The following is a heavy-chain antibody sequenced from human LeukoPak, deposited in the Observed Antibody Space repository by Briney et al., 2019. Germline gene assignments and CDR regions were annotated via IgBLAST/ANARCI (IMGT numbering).Heavy chain of an antibody. V-gene: IGHV4-4*02. J-gene: IGHJ4*02. CDR3: ASRLVVAATFDYFDY. Sequence: SGTLSLTCAVSGGSISSSNWWSWVRQPPGKGLEWIGEIYHSGSTNYNPSLKSRVTISVDKSKNQFSLKLSSVTAADTAVYYCASRLVVAATFDYFDYWGQGTLVTVSS. CDR1: GGSISSSNW. D-gene: IGHD2-15*01. CDR2: IYHSGST.